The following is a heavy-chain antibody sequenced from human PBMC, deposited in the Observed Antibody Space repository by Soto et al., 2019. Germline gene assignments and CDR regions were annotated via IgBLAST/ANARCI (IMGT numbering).Heavy chain of an antibody. Sequence: EVQLLESGGGLVQPGGSLRLSCAASGFTFSSYAMRWVRQAPGKGLEWVSALSGSGGSTYYADSVKGRFTISRDNSKNTLYLQMNSLRAEDTAVYYCAKDKYDYGDYVSAFDIWGQGTMVTVSS. V-gene: IGHV3-23*01. CDR2: LSGSGGST. CDR3: AKDKYDYGDYVSAFDI. D-gene: IGHD4-17*01. CDR1: GFTFSSYA. J-gene: IGHJ3*02.